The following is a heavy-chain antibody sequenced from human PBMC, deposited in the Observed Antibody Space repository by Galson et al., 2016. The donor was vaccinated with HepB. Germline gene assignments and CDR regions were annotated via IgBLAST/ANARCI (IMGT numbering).Heavy chain of an antibody. CDR3: ARNLFSGAGYSVDY. J-gene: IGHJ4*02. D-gene: IGHD2-15*01. CDR2: ISDTSDYI. Sequence: SLRLSCAASGFSFSSYSMNWVRQAPGKGLEWVSSISDTSDYIYHADSLKGRFTISRDNTKNLAFLQMDSLRAEDTAVYYCARNLFSGAGYSVDYWGQGTQVTVSS. V-gene: IGHV3-21*01. CDR1: GFSFSSYS.